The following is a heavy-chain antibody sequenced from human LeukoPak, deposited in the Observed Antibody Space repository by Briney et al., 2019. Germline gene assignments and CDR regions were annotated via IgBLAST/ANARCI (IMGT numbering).Heavy chain of an antibody. V-gene: IGHV1-8*01. Sequence: GASVKVSCKASGYTFASYDVNWVRQATGQGLEWMGWINPHTGYTSSAQEFQGRVTMTRSTSISTAYMELSGLRSDDTAVYYCARGSAAGAFFWGQGTPVTVSS. J-gene: IGHJ4*02. CDR1: GYTFASYD. D-gene: IGHD6-13*01. CDR3: ARGSAAGAFF. CDR2: INPHTGYT.